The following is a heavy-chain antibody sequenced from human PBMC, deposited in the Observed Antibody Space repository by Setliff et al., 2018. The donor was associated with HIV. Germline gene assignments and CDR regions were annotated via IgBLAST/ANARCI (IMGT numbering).Heavy chain of an antibody. CDR3: ATFKTLDWLVDTAMISLDY. J-gene: IGHJ4*02. CDR2: FDPEDGER. Sequence: GASVKVSCKVSGYTLTEISMHWVRQAPGKGLEWMGGFDPEDGERIYAQKFQGRVTTTEDTSTDTAYMELSSLRSEDTAVYYCATFKTLDWLVDTAMISLDYWGQGSLVTVSS. D-gene: IGHD5-18*01. V-gene: IGHV1-24*01. CDR1: GYTLTEIS.